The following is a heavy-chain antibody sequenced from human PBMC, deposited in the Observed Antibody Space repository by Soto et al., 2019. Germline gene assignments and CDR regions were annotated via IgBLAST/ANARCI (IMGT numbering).Heavy chain of an antibody. V-gene: IGHV1-8*01. CDR3: ARGGVIYCSGGSCYLHWFDP. J-gene: IGHJ5*02. Sequence: ASVKVSCKASGYTFTSYDINWVRQATGQGLEWMGWMNPNSGNTGYAQKFQGRVTMTRSTSISTAYMELSSLRSEDTAVYYCARGGVIYCSGGSCYLHWFDPWGQGTLVTVSS. CDR2: MNPNSGNT. CDR1: GYTFTSYD. D-gene: IGHD2-15*01.